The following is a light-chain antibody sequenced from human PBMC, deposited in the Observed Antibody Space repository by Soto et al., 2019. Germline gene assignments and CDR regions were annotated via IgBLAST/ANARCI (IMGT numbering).Light chain of an antibody. Sequence: DIQMTQSPSTLSASVGDRVIITCRASQSISGWMAWYQQKPGKAPNLLIYKTLKSGVPSRFSGSGSGTEFTLLISSLQPDDFATYYCEQYHTYSFGQGPTVEIK. V-gene: IGKV1-5*03. CDR3: EQYHTYS. CDR2: K. J-gene: IGKJ1*01. CDR1: QSISGW.